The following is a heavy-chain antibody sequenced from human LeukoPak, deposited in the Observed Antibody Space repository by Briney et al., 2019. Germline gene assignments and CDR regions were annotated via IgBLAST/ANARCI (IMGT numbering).Heavy chain of an antibody. Sequence: SETLSLTCAVHGGSFSGYYWSWIRQPPGKGLEWIGEINHSGSTNYNPSLKSRVTISVDTSKNQFSLKLSSVTAADTAVYYCARGSGCSGGSCYYLDYWGQGTLVTVSS. J-gene: IGHJ4*02. V-gene: IGHV4-34*01. CDR3: ARGSGCSGGSCYYLDY. D-gene: IGHD2-15*01. CDR1: GGSFSGYY. CDR2: INHSGST.